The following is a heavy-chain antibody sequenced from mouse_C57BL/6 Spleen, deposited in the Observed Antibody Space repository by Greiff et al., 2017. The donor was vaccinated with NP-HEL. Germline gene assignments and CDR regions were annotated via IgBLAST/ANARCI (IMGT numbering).Heavy chain of an antibody. CDR2: ISSGGSYT. Sequence: EVMLVESGGDLVKPGGSLKLSCAASGFTFSSYGMSWVRQTPDKRLEWVATISSGGSYTYYPDSVKGRFTISRDNAKNTLYLQMSSLKSEDTAMYYCARPGSSPYYFDYWGQGTTLTVSS. CDR3: ARPGSSPYYFDY. V-gene: IGHV5-6*01. CDR1: GFTFSSYG. J-gene: IGHJ2*01. D-gene: IGHD1-1*01.